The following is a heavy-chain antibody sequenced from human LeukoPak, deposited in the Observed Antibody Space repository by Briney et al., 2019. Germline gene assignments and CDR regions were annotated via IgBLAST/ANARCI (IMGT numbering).Heavy chain of an antibody. CDR2: ISGSGGIT. CDR3: AKSFGPVIAAAGTGAD. Sequence: PGGSLRLSCAASGFTFSSYAMSWVRQAPGKGLEWVSTISGSGGITYYADSVKGRFTISRDNSKNTLYLQMNSLRAEDTAVYYCAKSFGPVIAAAGTGADWGQGILVTVSS. D-gene: IGHD6-13*01. CDR1: GFTFSSYA. V-gene: IGHV3-23*01. J-gene: IGHJ4*02.